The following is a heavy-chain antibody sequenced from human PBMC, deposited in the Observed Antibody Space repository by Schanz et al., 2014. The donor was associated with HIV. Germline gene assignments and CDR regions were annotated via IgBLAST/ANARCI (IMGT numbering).Heavy chain of an antibody. Sequence: QVQLQQWGAGLLKPSATLSLTCAVYGGSFSDYYWNWVRQSPGKGLEWIGEINHSGSSNYNPSLKGRVTIAVDSSKKQFSLRLPPGTAADTAVYYCARGTLDLEYYDSSDFYSWYLDHWGQGTLVTVSS. CDR3: ARGTLDLEYYDSSDFYSWYLDH. CDR2: INHSGSS. CDR1: GGSFSDYY. D-gene: IGHD3-22*01. V-gene: IGHV4-34*02. J-gene: IGHJ4*02.